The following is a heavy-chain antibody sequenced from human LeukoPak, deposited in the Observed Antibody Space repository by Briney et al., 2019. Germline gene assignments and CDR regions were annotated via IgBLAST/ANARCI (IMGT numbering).Heavy chain of an antibody. D-gene: IGHD4/OR15-4a*01. CDR2: IYYSGST. Sequence: SETLSLTCTVSGDSISSYYWSWIRQPPGKGLEWIGYIYYSGSTNYNPSLKSRVTISVDTSKNQLSLKLSSVTAADTAVYYCARTQYGGYVNYWGQGTLVTVSS. J-gene: IGHJ4*02. CDR1: GDSISSYY. CDR3: ARTQYGGYVNY. V-gene: IGHV4-59*08.